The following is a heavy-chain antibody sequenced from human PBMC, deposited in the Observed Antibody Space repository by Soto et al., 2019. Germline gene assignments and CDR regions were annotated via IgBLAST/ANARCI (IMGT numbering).Heavy chain of an antibody. CDR3: ALYTPGYGEPDY. D-gene: IGHD4-17*01. CDR1: GFSLSTSGVG. V-gene: IGHV2-5*02. CDR2: IYWDDDK. Sequence: QITLKESGPTLVKPTQPLTLTCTFSGFSLSTSGVGVGWIRQPPGKALEWLALIYWDDDKRYSPSLKSRLTTTKDTSNNQVGRTMTNMYPEDTATYFCALYTPGYGEPDYTGQGTLVTVSS. J-gene: IGHJ4*02.